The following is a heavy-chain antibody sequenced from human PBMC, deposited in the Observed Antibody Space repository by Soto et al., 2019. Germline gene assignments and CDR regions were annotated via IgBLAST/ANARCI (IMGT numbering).Heavy chain of an antibody. CDR1: GDSVSSNSAA. CDR2: TYYRSKWYN. CDR3: ARGKRGEEFSYYYYYYMDV. Sequence: SQTLSLTCAISGDSVSSNSAAWNWIRQSPSRGLEWLGRTYYRSKWYNDYAVSVKSRITINPDTSKNQFSLQLNSVTPEDTAVYYCARGKRGEEFSYYYYYYMDVWGKGTTVTVSS. J-gene: IGHJ6*03. V-gene: IGHV6-1*01. D-gene: IGHD3-16*01.